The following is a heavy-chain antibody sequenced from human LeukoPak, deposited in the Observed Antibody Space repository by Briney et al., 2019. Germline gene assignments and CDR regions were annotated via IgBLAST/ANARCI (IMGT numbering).Heavy chain of an antibody. Sequence: KPSETLSLTCTVSSASISGYYWSWIRQPPGKGLEWIGFVYYSGSTNYSPSLKSRATISIDTSKNQFSLRLSSVTAADTAVYYCARHGGVSGTYFPPHHYGMDVRGQGTTVTVSS. J-gene: IGHJ6*02. CDR2: VYYSGST. CDR3: ARHGGVSGTYFPPHHYGMDV. D-gene: IGHD3-16*01. V-gene: IGHV4-59*08. CDR1: SASISGYY.